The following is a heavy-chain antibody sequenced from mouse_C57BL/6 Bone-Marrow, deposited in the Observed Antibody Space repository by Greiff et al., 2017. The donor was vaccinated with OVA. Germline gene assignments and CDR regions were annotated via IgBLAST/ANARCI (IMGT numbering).Heavy chain of an antibody. D-gene: IGHD1-1*01. J-gene: IGHJ3*01. V-gene: IGHV1-52*01. Sequence: QVQLQQPGAELVRPGSSVKLSCKASGYTFTSYWMHWVKQRPIQGLEWIGNIDPSDSETHYNQKFKDKATLTVDKSSSPAYMQLSSLTSEDSAVYYCARAGYGSSPAWCAYWGQGTLVTVSA. CDR2: IDPSDSET. CDR3: ARAGYGSSPAWCAY. CDR1: GYTFTSYW.